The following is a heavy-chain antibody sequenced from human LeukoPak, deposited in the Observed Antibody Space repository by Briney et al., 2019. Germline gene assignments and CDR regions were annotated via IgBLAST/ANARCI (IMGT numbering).Heavy chain of an antibody. V-gene: IGHV4-34*01. Sequence: SETLSLTCAVYGGSFSGYYWSWIRQPPGKGLEWIGEINHSGSTNYNPSLKSRVTISVDTSKDQFSLKLSSVTAADTAVYYCARLGRTYYDFWSGPWGRGTLVTVSS. CDR3: ARLGRTYYDFWSGP. CDR1: GGSFSGYY. J-gene: IGHJ5*02. CDR2: INHSGST. D-gene: IGHD3-3*01.